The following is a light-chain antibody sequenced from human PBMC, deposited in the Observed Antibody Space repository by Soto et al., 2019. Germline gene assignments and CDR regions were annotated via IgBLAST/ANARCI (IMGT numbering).Light chain of an antibody. CDR2: AAF. CDR1: QDIRND. V-gene: IGKV1-17*01. Sequence: IQVTHSPSSQSKSVGNRLSINCRASQDIRNDLAWYQQRPGQAPHLLIFAAFNLQSGVPSRFSGGGSGTEFTLTISSLQPDDFATYYCQQYNSFWTFGQGTKVDI. CDR3: QQYNSFWT. J-gene: IGKJ1*01.